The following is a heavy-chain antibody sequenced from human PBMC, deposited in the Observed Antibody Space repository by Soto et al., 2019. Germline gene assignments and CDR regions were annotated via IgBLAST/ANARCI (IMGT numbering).Heavy chain of an antibody. CDR2: IYHSGST. J-gene: IGHJ4*02. V-gene: IGHV4-30-2*01. CDR3: ARHRYSYGVYYFDY. Sequence: PSETLSLSCAVSCGSIGGVGYSWSWIRQPPGKGLEWIGYIYHSGSTYYNPSLKSRVTISVDRSKNQFSLKMSSVTAADTAVYYCARHRYSYGVYYFDYWGQGTLVTVSS. D-gene: IGHD5-18*01. CDR1: CGSIGGVGYS.